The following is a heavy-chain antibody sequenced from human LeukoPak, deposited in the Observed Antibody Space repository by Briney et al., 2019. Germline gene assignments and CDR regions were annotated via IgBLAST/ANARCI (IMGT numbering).Heavy chain of an antibody. D-gene: IGHD4/OR15-4a*01. J-gene: IGHJ4*02. CDR3: ARIEAGYGVSWGFDY. Sequence: ASVKVSCKASGYTFTSYGISWVRQAPGQGLEWMGWINPNSGGTNYAQKFQGRVTMTRDTSISTAYMELSRLRSDDTAVDYCARIEAGYGVSWGFDYWGQGTLVTVSS. CDR2: INPNSGGT. V-gene: IGHV1-2*02. CDR1: GYTFTSYG.